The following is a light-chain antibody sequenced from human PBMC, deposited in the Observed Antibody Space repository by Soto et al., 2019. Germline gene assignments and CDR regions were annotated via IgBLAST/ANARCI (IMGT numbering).Light chain of an antibody. V-gene: IGKV4-1*01. CDR2: WAS. Sequence: DIVMTQSPDSLAVSLGERATINCKSSQSVLYSSDNKNYLAWYQQKPGQPPKLLIYWASTRESGVPDRFSGSGYGTDFTLTISSLQAEDVAVYYCQQYCGTPLTFGGGTKGEIK. J-gene: IGKJ4*01. CDR3: QQYCGTPLT. CDR1: QSVLYSSDNKNY.